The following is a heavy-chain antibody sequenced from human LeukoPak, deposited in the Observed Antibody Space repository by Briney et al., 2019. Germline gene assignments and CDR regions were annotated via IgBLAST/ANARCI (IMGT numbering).Heavy chain of an antibody. CDR1: GYTFTGYY. J-gene: IGHJ6*03. D-gene: IGHD2-21*01. V-gene: IGHV1-18*04. CDR3: ARSDGGEYYYYYYMDV. CDR2: ISAYNGNT. Sequence: ASVKVSCKASGYTFTGYYMHWVRQAPGQGLEWMGWISAYNGNTNYAQKLQGRVTMTTDTSTSTAYMELRSLRSDDTAVYYCARSDGGEYYYYYYMDVWGKGTTVTVSS.